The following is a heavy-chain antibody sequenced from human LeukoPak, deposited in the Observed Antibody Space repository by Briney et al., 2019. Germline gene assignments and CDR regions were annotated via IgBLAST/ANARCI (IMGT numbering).Heavy chain of an antibody. CDR1: GFTFSRFW. J-gene: IGHJ4*02. CDR3: ASGSYRENFDY. D-gene: IGHD3-16*02. V-gene: IGHV3-7*01. CDR2: MNQDGSER. Sequence: GGSLRLSCAASGFTFSRFWMSWVRQAPGKGLERVATMNQDGSERYYVDSVKGRCTISRDNAKNSLYLQMNNLRAEDRAVYYCASGSYRENFDYWGQGTLVTVSS.